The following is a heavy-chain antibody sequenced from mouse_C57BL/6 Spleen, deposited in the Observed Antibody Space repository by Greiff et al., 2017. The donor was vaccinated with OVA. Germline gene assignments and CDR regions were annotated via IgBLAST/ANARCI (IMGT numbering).Heavy chain of an antibody. V-gene: IGHV5-4*01. Sequence: VKLVESGGGLVKPGGSLKLSCSASGFTFSSYAMFWVRQTPEKRPGWVATISGGGSYTYYPENVKGRFTISRDNAKNNLYLQMSHLKSEDTAMYYCAREGSSYGGDYAMDYWGQGTSVTVSS. CDR2: ISGGGSYT. CDR3: AREGSSYGGDYAMDY. CDR1: GFTFSSYA. J-gene: IGHJ4*01. D-gene: IGHD1-1*01.